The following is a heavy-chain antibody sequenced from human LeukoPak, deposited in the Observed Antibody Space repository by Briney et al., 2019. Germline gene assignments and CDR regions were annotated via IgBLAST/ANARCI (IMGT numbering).Heavy chain of an antibody. CDR2: ISWNGGSI. V-gene: IGHV3-9*02. Sequence: GGSLRLSCAASGFTSDDYAMHWVRQAPGKGLEWVSGISWNGGSIGYADSVKGRFTISRDNAKNSLYLQMNSLRAEDTALYYCAKDKGSYYGSGSLGCWGQGTLVTVSS. D-gene: IGHD3-10*01. CDR3: AKDKGSYYGSGSLGC. CDR1: GFTSDDYA. J-gene: IGHJ4*02.